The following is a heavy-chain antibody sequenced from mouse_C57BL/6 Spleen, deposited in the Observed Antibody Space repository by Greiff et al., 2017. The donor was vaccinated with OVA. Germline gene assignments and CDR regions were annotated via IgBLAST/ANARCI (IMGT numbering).Heavy chain of an antibody. D-gene: IGHD2-1*01. CDR1: GYAFSSYW. CDR2: IYPGDGDT. V-gene: IGHV1-80*01. Sequence: QVQLQQSGAELVKPGASVKISCKASGYAFSSYWMNWVKQRPGKGLEWIGQIYPGDGDTNYNGKFKGKATLTADKSSSTAYMQLSSLTSEDSAVYFCARGSYGNHPYAMDYWGQGTSVTVSS. J-gene: IGHJ4*01. CDR3: ARGSYGNHPYAMDY.